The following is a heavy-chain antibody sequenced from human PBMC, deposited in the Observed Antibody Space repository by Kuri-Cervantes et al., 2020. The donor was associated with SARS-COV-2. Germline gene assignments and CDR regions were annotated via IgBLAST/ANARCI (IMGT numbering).Heavy chain of an antibody. CDR3: AREGDTAMVRYYYYMDV. CDR1: GYTFIGYY. V-gene: IGHV1-2*02. J-gene: IGHJ6*03. D-gene: IGHD5-18*01. CDR2: INPKSGAS. Sequence: ASVKVSCKASGYTFIGYYMHWVRQAPGQGLEWMGWINPKSGASSYAQKFQGRVTMTRATSINTVYMELSTLRSDDTAAYYCAREGDTAMVRYYYYMDVWGKGTTVTVSS.